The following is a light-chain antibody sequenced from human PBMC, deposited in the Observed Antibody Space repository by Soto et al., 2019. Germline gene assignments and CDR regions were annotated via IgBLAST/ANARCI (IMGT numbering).Light chain of an antibody. CDR2: WAS. Sequence: DIVMTQSPDSLAVSLGERATINCKSSQSILYSPNNKNYLAWYQQKPGQPPKLLIYWASTRESGVPDRFSGSGSGTDFTLTISSLQAEDVAVYHCHQYYSTPHTFGQGTKLEI. CDR1: QSILYSPNNKNY. J-gene: IGKJ2*01. CDR3: HQYYSTPHT. V-gene: IGKV4-1*01.